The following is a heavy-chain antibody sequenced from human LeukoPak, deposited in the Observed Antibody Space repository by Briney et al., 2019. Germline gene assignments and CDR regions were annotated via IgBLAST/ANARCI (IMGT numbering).Heavy chain of an antibody. CDR2: MYYTGYT. D-gene: IGHD3-10*01. CDR1: GVSIASYY. CDR3: VSWFGERRGDY. V-gene: IGHV4-59*01. J-gene: IGHJ4*02. Sequence: PSETLSLTCSVSGVSIASYYWSWIRQPPGKGLEWMGCMYYTGYTNYNSSLKSRVTISIDTSKKEVSLRLSSVTDADTAVYYCVSWFGERRGDYWGPGILVTVSS.